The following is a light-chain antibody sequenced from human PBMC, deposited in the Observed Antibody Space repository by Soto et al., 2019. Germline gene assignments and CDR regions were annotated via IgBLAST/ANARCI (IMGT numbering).Light chain of an antibody. J-gene: IGKJ4*01. V-gene: IGKV3-11*01. CDR2: DAS. CDR3: QQCSNWPPLT. CDR1: QSVSSS. Sequence: EIVLTQSPATLSLSPGERATLSCRASQSVSSSLAWYQQTPGQAPRLLIYDASNRATGIPARFSGSGSGTDFTLTISSLEPEGFAVYYCQQCSNWPPLTFGGGTKVEIK.